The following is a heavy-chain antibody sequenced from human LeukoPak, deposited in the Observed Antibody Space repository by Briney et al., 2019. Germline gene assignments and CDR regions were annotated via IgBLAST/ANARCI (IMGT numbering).Heavy chain of an antibody. CDR2: ISGSGGST. V-gene: IGHV3-23*01. Sequence: GGSLRLSCAASGFTFSSYAMSWVRQAPGKGLEWVSAISGSGGSTYYADSVKGRFTISRDNSKNRLYLQMNSLRAEDTAVYYCAIRAHAYYYYYMDVWGKGTTVTVSS. CDR1: GFTFSSYA. J-gene: IGHJ6*03. D-gene: IGHD4-17*01. CDR3: AIRAHAYYYYYMDV.